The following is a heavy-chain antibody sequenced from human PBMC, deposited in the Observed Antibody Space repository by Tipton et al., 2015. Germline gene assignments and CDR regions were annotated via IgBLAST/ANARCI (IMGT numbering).Heavy chain of an antibody. J-gene: IGHJ4*01. CDR1: GLTFSDTW. V-gene: IGHV3-15*07. Sequence: GSLRLSCIVSGLTFSDTWMNWVRQAPGKGLEWVGRIKKKSEGATADYGATVKDRFTMSRDDSQNTVFLHMNNLKREDTAVYFCSTDFIDTRDYAHDYWGHGPLVTVSS. D-gene: IGHD3-16*01. CDR2: IKKKSEGATA. CDR3: STDFIDTRDYAHDY.